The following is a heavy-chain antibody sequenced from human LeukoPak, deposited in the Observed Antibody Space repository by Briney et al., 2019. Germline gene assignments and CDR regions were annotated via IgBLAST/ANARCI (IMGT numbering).Heavy chain of an antibody. V-gene: IGHV3-21*04. CDR2: ISSSSSYI. J-gene: IGHJ3*02. CDR3: AKDLAAVAGLIDI. CDR1: GFTFSSYS. Sequence: PGGSLRLSCAASGFTFSSYSMNWVRQAPGKGLEWVSSISSSSSYIYYADSVKGRFTISRDNAKNSLYLQMNSLRAEDTALYYCAKDLAAVAGLIDIWGQGTMVTVSS. D-gene: IGHD6-19*01.